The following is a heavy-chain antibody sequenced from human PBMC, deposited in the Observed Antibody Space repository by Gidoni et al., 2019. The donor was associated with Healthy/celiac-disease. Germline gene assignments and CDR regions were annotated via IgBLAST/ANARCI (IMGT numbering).Heavy chain of an antibody. D-gene: IGHD3-16*01. CDR1: GYTFTSYA. Sequence: QVQLVQSGAEVKKPGASVKVSCKASGYTFTSYAMHWVRQAPGQRLEWMGWINAGNGNTKYSQKFQGRVTITRDTSASTAYMELSSLRSEDTAVYYCARSAPIPFGGGDRQDYWGQGTLVTVSS. CDR3: ARSAPIPFGGGDRQDY. V-gene: IGHV1-3*01. J-gene: IGHJ4*02. CDR2: INAGNGNT.